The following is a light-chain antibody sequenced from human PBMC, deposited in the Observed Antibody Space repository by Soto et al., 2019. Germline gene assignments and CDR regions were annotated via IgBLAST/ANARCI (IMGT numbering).Light chain of an antibody. Sequence: EIVLTQSPGTLSLSPGERATLSCRASQSVNNNYLGWYQQKPGQAPRLLIKAASSRATDIPDRFSGSGSGTDFTLTINRVEPEEFAVYYCQQYGSSPYTFGQGTKLEIK. CDR3: QQYGSSPYT. V-gene: IGKV3-20*01. CDR1: QSVNNNY. J-gene: IGKJ2*01. CDR2: AAS.